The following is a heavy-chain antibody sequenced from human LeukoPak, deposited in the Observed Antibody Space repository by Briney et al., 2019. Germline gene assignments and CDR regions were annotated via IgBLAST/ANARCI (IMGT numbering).Heavy chain of an antibody. CDR3: ARDSITTLMIYYYYMDV. V-gene: IGHV4-4*07. CDR2: IYTSGST. CDR1: GGPISSYY. Sequence: PSETLSLTCTVSGGPISSYYWSWIRQPAGKGLEWIGRIYTSGSTNYNPSLKSRVTISVDKSKNQFSLKLSSVTAADTAVYYCARDSITTLMIYYYYMDVWGKGTTVTVSS. D-gene: IGHD3-3*01. J-gene: IGHJ6*03.